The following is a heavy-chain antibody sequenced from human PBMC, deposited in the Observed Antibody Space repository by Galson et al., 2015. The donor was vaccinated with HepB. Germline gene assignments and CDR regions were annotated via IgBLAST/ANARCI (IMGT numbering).Heavy chain of an antibody. CDR2: IYYSGST. CDR3: ARHQGGSGYYYYFDY. CDR1: GGSISSSSYY. J-gene: IGHJ4*02. V-gene: IGHV4-39*01. D-gene: IGHD3-22*01. Sequence: SETLSLTCTVSGGSISSSSYYWGWIRQPPGKGLEWIGSIYYSGSTYYNPSLKSRVTISVDTSKNQFSLKLSSVTAADTAVYYCARHQGGSGYYYYFDYWGQGTLVTVSS.